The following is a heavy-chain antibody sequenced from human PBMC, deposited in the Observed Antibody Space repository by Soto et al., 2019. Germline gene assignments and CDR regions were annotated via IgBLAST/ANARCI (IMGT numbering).Heavy chain of an antibody. D-gene: IGHD2-15*01. CDR1: GFTVSSNY. J-gene: IGHJ6*02. CDR2: IYSGGST. V-gene: IGHV3-53*01. Sequence: EVQLVESGGGLIQPGGSLRLSCAASGFTVSSNYMSWVRQAPGKGLEWVSVIYSGGSTYYADSVKGRFTISRDNSKNTLYLQMNSLRAEDTAVYYCARDSRRVAASPEWYYYGMDVWGQGTTVTVSS. CDR3: ARDSRRVAASPEWYYYGMDV.